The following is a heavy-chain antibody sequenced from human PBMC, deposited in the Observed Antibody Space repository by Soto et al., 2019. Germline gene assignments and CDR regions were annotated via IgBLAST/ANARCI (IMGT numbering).Heavy chain of an antibody. CDR1: GYNFTNYC. Sequence: GESLKISCKASGYNFTNYCIGWVRQMPGKGLQWMGVIYPDDSDTRYSPSFQGQVTISADKSISTAYLQLSSLKASDTAMYYCARPVRSSSWYYYDGMAVWGQGTTVTVSS. CDR3: ARPVRSSSWYYYDGMAV. J-gene: IGHJ6*02. D-gene: IGHD6-13*01. V-gene: IGHV5-51*01. CDR2: IYPDDSDT.